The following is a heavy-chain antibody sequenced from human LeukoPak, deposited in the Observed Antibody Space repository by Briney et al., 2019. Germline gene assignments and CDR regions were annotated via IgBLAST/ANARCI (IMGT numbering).Heavy chain of an antibody. D-gene: IGHD3-16*02. J-gene: IGHJ4*02. CDR2: LNHSGST. V-gene: IGHV4-34*01. Sequence: SETLSLTCAVYGGSFSGYYWSWIRQPPGKGLEWIGELNHSGSTNYNPSLKSRVTISVDTSKNQFSLKLSSVTAADTAVYYCSRDPPYDLRLGELSLNYWGQGTLVTVSS. CDR3: SRDPPYDLRLGELSLNY. CDR1: GGSFSGYY.